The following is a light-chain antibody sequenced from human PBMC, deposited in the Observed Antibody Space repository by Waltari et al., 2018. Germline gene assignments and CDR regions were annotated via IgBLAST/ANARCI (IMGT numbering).Light chain of an antibody. Sequence: QLVLTQSPSASASLGASVKLTCTLSSGHSSYAIAWNQQQPEKGPRYLMKLNSDGSHSKGDGIPDRFSGSSSGAERYLTISSLQSEDEADYYCQTWGTGPVVFGGGTKLTVL. J-gene: IGLJ2*01. CDR2: LNSDGSH. CDR1: SGHSSYA. CDR3: QTWGTGPVV. V-gene: IGLV4-69*01.